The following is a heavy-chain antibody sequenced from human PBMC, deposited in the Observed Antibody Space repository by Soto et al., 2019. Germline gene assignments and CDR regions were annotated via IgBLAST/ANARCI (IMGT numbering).Heavy chain of an antibody. Sequence: GGSLRLSCAASGFTFSSYSMNWVRQAPGKGLEWVSSISTTSTYKYYADSVKGRFTISRDNAKNSLYLQMNSLRAEDTAVYYCARDVYCTNGVCYVPYYYGMDVWGQGTTVTVSS. V-gene: IGHV3-21*01. CDR2: ISTTSTYK. J-gene: IGHJ6*02. D-gene: IGHD2-8*01. CDR1: GFTFSSYS. CDR3: ARDVYCTNGVCYVPYYYGMDV.